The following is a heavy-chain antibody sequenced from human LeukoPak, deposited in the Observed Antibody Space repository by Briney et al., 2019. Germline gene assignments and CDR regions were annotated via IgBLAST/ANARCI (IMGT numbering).Heavy chain of an antibody. CDR1: GFTVSSNY. CDR3: ARDSDGPFDY. Sequence: PGGSLRLSCAASGFTVSSNYMSWVRQAPGKGLEWVSVIYSGGSTYYADSVKGRFTISGDNSKNTLYLQMNSLRAEDTAVYYCARDSDGPFDYWGQGTLVTVSS. J-gene: IGHJ4*02. V-gene: IGHV3-66*01. CDR2: IYSGGST.